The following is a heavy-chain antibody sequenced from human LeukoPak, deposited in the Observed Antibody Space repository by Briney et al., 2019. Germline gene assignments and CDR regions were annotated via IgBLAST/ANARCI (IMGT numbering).Heavy chain of an antibody. CDR1: GGTFSNYA. J-gene: IGHJ4*02. CDR2: ISAYNGHT. CDR3: ARDPRTYYYDSSGYDY. D-gene: IGHD3-22*01. Sequence: RASVKVSCKASGGTFSNYAVSWVRQAPGQGLEWMGWISAYNGHTNYAQKLQGRVTMTTDTSTSTAYMELRSLRSDDTAVYYCARDPRTYYYDSSGYDYWGQGTLVTVSS. V-gene: IGHV1-18*01.